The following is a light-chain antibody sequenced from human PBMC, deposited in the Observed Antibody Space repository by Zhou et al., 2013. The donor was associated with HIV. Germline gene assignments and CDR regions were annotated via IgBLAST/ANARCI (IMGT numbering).Light chain of an antibody. CDR2: KAF. CDR3: QQYHSYPWT. CDR1: QSITTY. Sequence: DIQMTQSPSSLSASVGDRVTITCRASQSITTYLNWYQQKPGKAPKLLIYKAFSLESGVPSRFSGSGSGTEFTLTISSLQPDDFASYYCQQYHSYPWTFGQGTKVEIK. V-gene: IGKV1-5*03. J-gene: IGKJ1*01.